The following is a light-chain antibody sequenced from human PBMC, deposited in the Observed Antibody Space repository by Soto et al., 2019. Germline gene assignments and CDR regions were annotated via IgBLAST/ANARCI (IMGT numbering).Light chain of an antibody. CDR3: QQYNNWPPFT. CDR1: QRVSSN. CDR2: DAS. J-gene: IGKJ3*01. Sequence: EIVMTQSPATLSVSPGERATLSCRASQRVSSNLAWYQQKPGQAPRLLISDASTRATGIPARFSGSGSGTEFTLTIRSLQSEDFAVYYCQQYNNWPPFTFGPGTKVDIK. V-gene: IGKV3-15*01.